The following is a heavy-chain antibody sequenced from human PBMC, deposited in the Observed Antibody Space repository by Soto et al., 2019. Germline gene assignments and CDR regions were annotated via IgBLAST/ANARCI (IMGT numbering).Heavy chain of an antibody. Sequence: GGSLRLSCAASGFTFSSYAMSWVRQAPGKGLEWVSVISATGRSIYHADSVKGRFTISRDNSKNTLYLQMNSLRAEDTAVYYCAKVPRYCSGGSCFGGYFDYWGRGTLVTVSS. D-gene: IGHD2-15*01. J-gene: IGHJ4*02. CDR2: ISATGRSI. CDR1: GFTFSSYA. CDR3: AKVPRYCSGGSCFGGYFDY. V-gene: IGHV3-23*01.